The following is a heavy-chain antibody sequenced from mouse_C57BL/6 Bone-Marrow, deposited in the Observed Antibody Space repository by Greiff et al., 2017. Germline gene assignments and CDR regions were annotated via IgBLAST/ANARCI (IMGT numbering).Heavy chain of an antibody. D-gene: IGHD2-4*01. CDR2: IRSKSSNYAT. J-gene: IGHJ3*01. V-gene: IGHV10-3*01. Sequence: EVKVEESGGGLVQPKGSLKLSCAASGFTFNTYAMHWVRQAPGKGLEWVARIRSKSSNYATYYADSVKDRFTISRDDSQSMLYLQMNNLKTEDTAMYYCVREGGWVDYDWFAYWGQGTLVTVSA. CDR1: GFTFNTYA. CDR3: VREGGWVDYDWFAY.